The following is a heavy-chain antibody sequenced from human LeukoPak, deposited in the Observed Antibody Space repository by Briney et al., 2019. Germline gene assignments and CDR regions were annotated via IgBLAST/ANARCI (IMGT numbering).Heavy chain of an antibody. J-gene: IGHJ4*02. CDR2: ISGSGGST. CDR3: AKDLRQWLVRRPFDY. D-gene: IGHD6-19*01. CDR1: GFTFSSYA. V-gene: IGHV3-23*01. Sequence: GGSLRLSCAASGFTFSSYAMSWVRQAPGKGLEWVSAISGSGGSTYYADSVKGRFTISRDNSKNTLYLQMNSLRAEDTAVYYCAKDLRQWLVRRPFDYWGQGTLVTVSS.